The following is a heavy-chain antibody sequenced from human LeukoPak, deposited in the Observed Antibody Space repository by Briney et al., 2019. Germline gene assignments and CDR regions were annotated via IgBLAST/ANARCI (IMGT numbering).Heavy chain of an antibody. CDR1: GGSISSYY. J-gene: IGHJ4*02. CDR3: ARGVTRWYFDY. V-gene: IGHV4-59*01. D-gene: IGHD5-24*01. Sequence: PSETLLLPCSVSGGSISSYYWSWIRQPPGKGLEWIGYIYYSGSTNYNPSLKSRVTISVDTSKNQFSLKLSSVTAADTAVYYCARGVTRWYFDYWGQGTLVTVSS. CDR2: IYYSGST.